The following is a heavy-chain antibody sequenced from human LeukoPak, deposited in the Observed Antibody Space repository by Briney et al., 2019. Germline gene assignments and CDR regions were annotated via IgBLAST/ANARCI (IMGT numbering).Heavy chain of an antibody. V-gene: IGHV3-66*01. Sequence: TGGSLRLSCAASGFIVSSNYMSWVRRAPGKGLEWGSLIYTGGSTFYADSVKGRFTISRDTSKNTLYLQMNSLRAEDTALYYCGRAGSGWPDYWGQGTLVTVSS. CDR1: GFIVSSNY. J-gene: IGHJ4*02. CDR2: IYTGGST. D-gene: IGHD6-19*01. CDR3: GRAGSGWPDY.